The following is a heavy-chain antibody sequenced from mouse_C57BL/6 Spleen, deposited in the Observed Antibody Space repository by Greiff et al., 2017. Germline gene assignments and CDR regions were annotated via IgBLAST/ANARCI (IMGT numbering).Heavy chain of an antibody. CDR1: GFTFSDYG. D-gene: IGHD4-1*01. V-gene: IGHV5-17*01. CDR2: ISSGSSTI. J-gene: IGHJ3*01. Sequence: DVQLQESGGGLVKPGGSLKLSCAASGFTFSDYGMHWVRQAPEKGLEWVAYISSGSSTIYYADTVKGRFTISRDNAKNTLFLQMTSLRSEDTAMYYCAMEAGTSWFAYWGQGTLVTVSA. CDR3: AMEAGTSWFAY.